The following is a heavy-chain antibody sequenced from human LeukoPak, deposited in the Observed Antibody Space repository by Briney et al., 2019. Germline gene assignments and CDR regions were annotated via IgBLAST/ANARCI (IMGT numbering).Heavy chain of an antibody. CDR3: AKDHRGIAAAPDY. D-gene: IGHD6-13*01. CDR1: GFTFSNYW. Sequence: QPGGSLRLSCAASGFTFSNYWMSWVRQAPGKGLEWVANIKGDGSEKYYVDSVKGRFTISRDNSKNTLYLQMNSLRAEDTAVYYCAKDHRGIAAAPDYWGQGTLVTVSS. CDR2: IKGDGSEK. V-gene: IGHV3-7*01. J-gene: IGHJ4*02.